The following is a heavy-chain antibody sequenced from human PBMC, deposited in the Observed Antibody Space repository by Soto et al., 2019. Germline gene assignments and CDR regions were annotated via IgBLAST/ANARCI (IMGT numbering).Heavy chain of an antibody. Sequence: ESLKISCKGSGYSFTNYWIGWVRQMPGKGLEWMGIINPADSDTRHSPSFQGQVTVSADKSISTAYLQRGSLKASDTAMYYCVRPDSTGYYSHWGQGTPVTVSS. J-gene: IGHJ4*02. CDR1: GYSFTNYW. CDR2: INPADSDT. D-gene: IGHD3-22*01. CDR3: VRPDSTGYYSH. V-gene: IGHV5-51*01.